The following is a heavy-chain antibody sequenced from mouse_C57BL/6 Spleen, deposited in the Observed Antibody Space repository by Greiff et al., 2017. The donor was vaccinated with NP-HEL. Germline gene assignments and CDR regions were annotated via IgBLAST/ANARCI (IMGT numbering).Heavy chain of an antibody. V-gene: IGHV1-54*01. Sequence: QVQLKESGAELVRPGTSVKVSCKASGYAFTNYLIEWVKQRPGQGLEWIGVINPGSGGTNYNEKFKGKATLTADKSSSTAYMQLSSLTSEDSAVYFCARPYYYGSSYAMDYWGQGTSVTVSS. CDR2: INPGSGGT. J-gene: IGHJ4*01. CDR1: GYAFTNYL. D-gene: IGHD1-1*01. CDR3: ARPYYYGSSYAMDY.